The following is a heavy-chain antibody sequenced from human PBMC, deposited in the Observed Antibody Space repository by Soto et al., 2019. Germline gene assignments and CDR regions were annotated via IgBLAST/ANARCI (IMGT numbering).Heavy chain of an antibody. Sequence: GGSLRLSCAASGFTFSSYAMSWVRQAPGKGLEWVSAISGSGGSTYYADSVKGRFTISRDNSKNTLYLQMNSLRAEDTAVYYCAKGTRETIFGVVIIAGFDYWGQGTLVTVSS. J-gene: IGHJ4*02. D-gene: IGHD3-3*01. CDR1: GFTFSSYA. V-gene: IGHV3-23*01. CDR2: ISGSGGST. CDR3: AKGTRETIFGVVIIAGFDY.